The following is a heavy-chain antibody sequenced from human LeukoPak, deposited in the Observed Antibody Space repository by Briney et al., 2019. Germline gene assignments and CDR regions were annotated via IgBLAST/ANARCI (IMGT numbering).Heavy chain of an antibody. CDR2: IKSKTDGGTT. Sequence: GGSLRPSCAASGFSFSNAWMSWVRQAPGKGLEWVGRIKSKTDGGTTDYAAPVKGRFTISRDDSKNTLYLQMNSLKTEDTAVYYCTTGPYYDSSGSPDYWGQGTLVTVSS. D-gene: IGHD3-22*01. CDR1: GFSFSNAW. CDR3: TTGPYYDSSGSPDY. J-gene: IGHJ4*02. V-gene: IGHV3-15*01.